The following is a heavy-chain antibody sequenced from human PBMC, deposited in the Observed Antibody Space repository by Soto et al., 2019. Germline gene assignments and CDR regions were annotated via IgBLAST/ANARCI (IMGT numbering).Heavy chain of an antibody. D-gene: IGHD3-3*01. Sequence: SETLSLTCTVSGGSISSYYWSWIRQPPGKGLEWIGYIYYSGSTNYNPSLKSRVTISVDTSKNQFSLKLSSVTAADTAVYYCARAQYYDFWSGYYTYYYYYMDVWGKETTVTVSS. CDR2: IYYSGST. CDR1: GGSISSYY. J-gene: IGHJ6*03. V-gene: IGHV4-59*01. CDR3: ARAQYYDFWSGYYTYYYYYMDV.